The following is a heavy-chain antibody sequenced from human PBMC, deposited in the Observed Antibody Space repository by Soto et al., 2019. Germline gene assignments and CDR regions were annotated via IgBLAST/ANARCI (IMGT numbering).Heavy chain of an antibody. D-gene: IGHD6-19*01. CDR1: GGSISSGGYS. J-gene: IGHJ4*02. V-gene: IGHV4-30-2*01. Sequence: SETLSLTCAVSGGSISSGGYSWSWIRQPPGKGLEWIGYIYHSGSTYYNPSLKSRVTISVDTSKNQFSLKLSSVTAADTAVYYCARGLAVAGTRRGNFDYWGQGTLVTVSS. CDR3: ARGLAVAGTRRGNFDY. CDR2: IYHSGST.